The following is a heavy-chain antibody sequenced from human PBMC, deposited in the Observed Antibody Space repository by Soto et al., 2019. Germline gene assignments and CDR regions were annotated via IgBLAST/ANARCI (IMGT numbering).Heavy chain of an antibody. V-gene: IGHV4-59*08. J-gene: IGHJ4*02. CDR2: IYYSGNT. D-gene: IGHD5-12*01. CDR1: GGSISSYY. CDR3: AREYRGYDSAFGY. Sequence: QVQLQESGPGLVKPSETLSLTCTVSGGSISSYYWSWIRQPPGKGLEWIGYIYYSGNTNYNPSLKSRVTISLDTSKNQFSLRLSSVTAADTAVYYCAREYRGYDSAFGYWGQGTLVTVSS.